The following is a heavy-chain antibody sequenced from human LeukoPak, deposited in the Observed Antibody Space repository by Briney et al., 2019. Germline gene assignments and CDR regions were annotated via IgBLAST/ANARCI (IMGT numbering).Heavy chain of an antibody. CDR2: ITGSGGSI. Sequence: GGSLRLSCAASGFTFSSYAMSWVRQAPGKGLEWVSGITGSGGSIHYADSVKGRFTISRDNSKNTLYLQMNSLRAEDTAVYYCAKEIGYDSSPFDYWGQGTLVTVSS. D-gene: IGHD3-22*01. V-gene: IGHV3-23*01. J-gene: IGHJ4*02. CDR1: GFTFSSYA. CDR3: AKEIGYDSSPFDY.